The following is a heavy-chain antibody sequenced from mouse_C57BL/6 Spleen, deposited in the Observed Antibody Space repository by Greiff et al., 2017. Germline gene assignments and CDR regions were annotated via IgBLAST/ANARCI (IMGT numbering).Heavy chain of an antibody. V-gene: IGHV1-26*01. CDR1: GYTFTDYY. CDR2: INPNNGGT. D-gene: IGHD4-1*01. CDR3: ARWGLTGTEYFDY. J-gene: IGHJ2*01. Sequence: EVQLQQSGPELVKPGASVKISCKASGYTFTDYYMNWVKQSHGKSLEWIGDINPNNGGTSYNQKFKGKATLTVDKSSSTAYMELRSLTSEDSAVYYCARWGLTGTEYFDYWGQGTTLTVSS.